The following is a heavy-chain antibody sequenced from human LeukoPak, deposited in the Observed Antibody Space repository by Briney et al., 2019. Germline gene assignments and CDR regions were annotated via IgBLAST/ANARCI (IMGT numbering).Heavy chain of an antibody. CDR3: ARDGDMVRGKFWFDP. J-gene: IGHJ5*02. CDR2: ISSSSSTI. Sequence: GGSLGLSCAASGFTFSSYSMNWVRQAPGKGLEWVSYISSSSSTIYYADSVKGRFTISRDNAKNSLYLQMNSLRDEDTAVYYCARDGDMVRGKFWFDPWGQGTPVTVSS. CDR1: GFTFSSYS. V-gene: IGHV3-48*02. D-gene: IGHD3-10*01.